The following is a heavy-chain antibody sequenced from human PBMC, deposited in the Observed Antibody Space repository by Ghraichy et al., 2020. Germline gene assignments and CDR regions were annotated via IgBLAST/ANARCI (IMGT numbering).Heavy chain of an antibody. V-gene: IGHV3-30*18. D-gene: IGHD5-18*01. Sequence: LSLTCAASGFTFSSHGMHWVRQAPGKGLEWVAAISFDGDEEYYADSLKGRFTISRDNSKNTLYLQLNSLRAEDTALYYCTKDTEDTASFEYWGQGTLVTVSS. J-gene: IGHJ4*02. CDR1: GFTFSSHG. CDR3: TKDTEDTASFEY. CDR2: ISFDGDEE.